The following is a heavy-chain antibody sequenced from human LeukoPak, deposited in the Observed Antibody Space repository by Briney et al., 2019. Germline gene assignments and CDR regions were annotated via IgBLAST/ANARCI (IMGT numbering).Heavy chain of an antibody. CDR1: GYTFTGYY. Sequence: VASVKVSCKASGYTFTGYYMHWVRQAPGQGLEWMGRINPNSGGTNYAQKFQGRVAMTRDTSISTAYMEPSRLRSDDTAVYYCARSHYDFWSGSDYWGQGTLVTVSS. D-gene: IGHD3-3*01. CDR2: INPNSGGT. CDR3: ARSHYDFWSGSDY. V-gene: IGHV1-2*06. J-gene: IGHJ4*02.